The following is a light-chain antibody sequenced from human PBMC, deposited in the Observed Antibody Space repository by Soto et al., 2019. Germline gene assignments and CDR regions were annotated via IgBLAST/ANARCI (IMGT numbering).Light chain of an antibody. J-gene: IGKJ1*01. V-gene: IGKV1-5*03. CDR2: EAS. CDR3: QQYSDYSRT. Sequence: DIQMTQSPSTLSVSVGDRVTITCRASQSTSSWLAWYQQRPGKAPKLLIYEASRLESGVPSRFSGSGSGTEFTLTISSLQPDDFATYYCQQYSDYSRTFGQGTKV. CDR1: QSTSSW.